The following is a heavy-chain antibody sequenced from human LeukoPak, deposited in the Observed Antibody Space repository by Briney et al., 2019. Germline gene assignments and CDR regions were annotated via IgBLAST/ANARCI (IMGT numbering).Heavy chain of an antibody. D-gene: IGHD4-23*01. CDR1: GGSISDYY. CDR2: IYYSGST. Sequence: PSETLSLTCSVSGGSISDYYWSWLRQPPGKGLEWIGYIYYSGSTNYNPSLKSRVTISVDTSRNQFSLKLSSVTAADTAVYYCARGDYGGNRFDYWGRGTLVTVSS. V-gene: IGHV4-59*01. J-gene: IGHJ4*02. CDR3: ARGDYGGNRFDY.